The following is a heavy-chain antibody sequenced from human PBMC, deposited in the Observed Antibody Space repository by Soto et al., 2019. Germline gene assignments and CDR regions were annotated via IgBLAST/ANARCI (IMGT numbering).Heavy chain of an antibody. CDR3: ARDPGSSPPWFDP. Sequence: EVQLVESGGGLVKPGGSLRLSCAASGFTFSSYSMNWVRQAPGKGLEWVSSISSSSSYIYYADSVKGRFTISRDNAKNSLYLQMNSLRAEDTAVYYCARDPGSSPPWFDPWGQGTLVTVSS. D-gene: IGHD6-6*01. CDR1: GFTFSSYS. V-gene: IGHV3-21*01. J-gene: IGHJ5*02. CDR2: ISSSSSYI.